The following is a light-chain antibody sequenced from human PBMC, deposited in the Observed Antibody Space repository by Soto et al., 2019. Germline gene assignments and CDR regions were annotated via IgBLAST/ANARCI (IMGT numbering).Light chain of an antibody. CDR3: QQYNNWPPT. J-gene: IGKJ4*01. CDR2: GAS. Sequence: EIVLTHSPGTLSLSPGERATLSCRASQSVTNNYLAWYQQKPGQAPRLVIYGASTRATGIPARFSGSGSGTEFTLTISSLQSEDFAVYYCQQYNNWPPTFGGGTKVDI. V-gene: IGKV3-15*01. CDR1: QSVTNN.